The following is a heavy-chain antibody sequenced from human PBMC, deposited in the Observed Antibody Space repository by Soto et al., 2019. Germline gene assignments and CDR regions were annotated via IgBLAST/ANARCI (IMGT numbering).Heavy chain of an antibody. CDR3: AKQPNCISTSCLFDY. J-gene: IGHJ4*02. CDR2: ISYDGSNK. V-gene: IGHV3-30*18. D-gene: IGHD2-2*01. CDR1: GFTFSSYG. Sequence: GGSLRLSCAASGFTFSSYGMHWVRQAPGKGLEWVAVISYDGSNKYYADSVKGRFTISRDNSKNTLYLQMNSLRAEDTAVYYCAKQPNCISTSCLFDYWGQGTLVTVSS.